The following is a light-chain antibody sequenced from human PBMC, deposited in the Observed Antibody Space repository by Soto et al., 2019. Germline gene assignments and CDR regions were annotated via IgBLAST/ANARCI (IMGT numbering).Light chain of an antibody. CDR3: QQYGSSPPTIT. CDR1: QSVSSSY. J-gene: IGKJ5*01. Sequence: EIVLTQSPATLSLSPGKRATLSCRASQSVSSSYLAWYQQKPGQAPRLLIYGASSRATGIPDRFSGSGSGTDFTLTISRLEPEDFAVYYCQQYGSSPPTITFGQGTRLEIK. CDR2: GAS. V-gene: IGKV3-20*01.